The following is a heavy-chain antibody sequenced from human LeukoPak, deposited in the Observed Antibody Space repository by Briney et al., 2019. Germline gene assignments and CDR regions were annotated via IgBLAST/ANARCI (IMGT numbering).Heavy chain of an antibody. D-gene: IGHD3-22*01. CDR2: IYTGDSDT. Sequence: GESLKISCKGSGYSSTSYWIGWVRQMPGKGLEWMGIIYTGDSDTSYSPSFQGQVTISADKSISTAYLQWSSLKAADTAMYYCARHLYHDSSGYYYDYWGQGTLVTVSS. CDR1: GYSSTSYW. CDR3: ARHLYHDSSGYYYDY. V-gene: IGHV5-51*01. J-gene: IGHJ4*02.